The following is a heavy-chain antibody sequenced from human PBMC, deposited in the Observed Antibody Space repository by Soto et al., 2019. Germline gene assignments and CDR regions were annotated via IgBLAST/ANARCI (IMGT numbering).Heavy chain of an antibody. V-gene: IGHV3-33*01. CDR1: GFTFSSYG. D-gene: IGHD6-19*01. CDR2: IWYDGSNK. Sequence: GGSLRLSCAASGFTFSSYGMHWVRQAPGKGLEWVAVIWYDGSNKYYADSVKGRFTISRDNSKNTLYLQMNSLRAEDTAVYYCAREPKPGIAVAGANDYWGQGTLVTVSS. J-gene: IGHJ4*02. CDR3: AREPKPGIAVAGANDY.